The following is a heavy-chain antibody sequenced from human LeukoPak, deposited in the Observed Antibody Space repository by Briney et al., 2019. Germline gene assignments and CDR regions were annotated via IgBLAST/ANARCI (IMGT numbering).Heavy chain of an antibody. J-gene: IGHJ6*03. D-gene: IGHD4-17*01. Sequence: GGSLRLSCAASGFTFSSYWMSWVRQAPGKGLEWVANIKQDGSEKYYVDSVKGRFTISRDNAKNSLYLQMNSLRAEDTAVYYCARDSSPYYGDYVGAYYYYYMDVWGKGTTVTVSS. CDR1: GFTFSSYW. CDR3: ARDSSPYYGDYVGAYYYYYMDV. V-gene: IGHV3-7*01. CDR2: IKQDGSEK.